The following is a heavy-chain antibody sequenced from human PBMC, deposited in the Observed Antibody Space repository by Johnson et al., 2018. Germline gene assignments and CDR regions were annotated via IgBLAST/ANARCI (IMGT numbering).Heavy chain of an antibody. J-gene: IGHJ6*02. CDR3: ARDSWGGGSGSYYPNYYYYYGMDV. V-gene: IGHV3-33*08. CDR1: GFTFSSYG. D-gene: IGHD3-10*01. CDR2: ISYDGRNK. Sequence: QDRLGQSGGGVVQSGRSLRLSCAASGFTFSSYGMHWVRQAPGKGLEWVAVISYDGRNKYYEDSVKGRFTLSRDNSKNTLYLQMNSLRAEDKAVYYCARDSWGGGSGSYYPNYYYYYGMDVWGQGTTGTVSS.